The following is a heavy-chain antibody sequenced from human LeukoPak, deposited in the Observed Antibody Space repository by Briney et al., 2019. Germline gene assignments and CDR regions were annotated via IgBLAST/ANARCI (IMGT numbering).Heavy chain of an antibody. Sequence: SETLSLTCTVSGGSINSYYWTWIRQPPGKGLEWIANVYNSGSTNYNPSLKSRVTISVDMFKNQFSLKLTSVTAADTAVYYCARDLSGMDVWGQGTTVTVSS. CDR2: VYNSGST. J-gene: IGHJ6*02. CDR3: ARDLSGMDV. CDR1: GGSINSYY. V-gene: IGHV4-59*01.